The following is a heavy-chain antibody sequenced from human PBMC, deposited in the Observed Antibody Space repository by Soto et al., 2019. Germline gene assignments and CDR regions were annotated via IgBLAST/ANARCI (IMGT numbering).Heavy chain of an antibody. D-gene: IGHD1-1*01. CDR2: ISAYTDTP. V-gene: IGHV1-18*01. Sequence: ASVKVSRKASGYTFTNFGVTWVRRAPGQGLEWMGWISAYTDTPNYAQKFQGRVTMTIDTSTSTAYMGLRSLTSDDTAVYYCARVIQGVEAWFDHWGQGTLVTVSS. CDR3: ARVIQGVEAWFDH. CDR1: GYTFTNFG. J-gene: IGHJ5*02.